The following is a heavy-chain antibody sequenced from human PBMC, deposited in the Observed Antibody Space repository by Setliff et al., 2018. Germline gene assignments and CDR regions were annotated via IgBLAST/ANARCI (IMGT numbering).Heavy chain of an antibody. CDR3: ARDLLGSQGRTFDL. V-gene: IGHV1-2*02. D-gene: IGHD1-26*01. CDR2: INPNTGGT. J-gene: IGHJ4*02. CDR1: GFTFINYY. Sequence: ASVKVSCKASGFTFINYYMHWIRQAPGQGPEWMGCINPNTGGTRFAQKFQFGVTMTADKAITTAYMELTRLTSDDTAMYYCARDLLGSQGRTFDLWGQGTLVTVSS.